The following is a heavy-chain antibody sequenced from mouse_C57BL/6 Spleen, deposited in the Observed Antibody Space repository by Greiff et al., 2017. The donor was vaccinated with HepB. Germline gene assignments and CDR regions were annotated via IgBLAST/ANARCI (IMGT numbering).Heavy chain of an antibody. J-gene: IGHJ2*01. CDR1: GYTFTSYW. CDR3: ARLPFPQYYFDY. Sequence: VQLQQPGAELVKPGASVKLSCKASGYTFTSYWMHWVKQRPGQGLEWIGMIHPNSGSTNYNEKFKSKATLTVDKSSSTAYMQLSSLTSEDSAVYYCARLPFPQYYFDYWGQGTTLTDSS. CDR2: IHPNSGST. V-gene: IGHV1-64*01. D-gene: IGHD2-12*01.